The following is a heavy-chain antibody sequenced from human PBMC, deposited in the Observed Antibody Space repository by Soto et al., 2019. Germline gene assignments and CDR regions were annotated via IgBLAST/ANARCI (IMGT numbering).Heavy chain of an antibody. D-gene: IGHD4-4*01. V-gene: IGHV3-11*01. J-gene: IGHJ4*02. CDR3: ARDYSGSLDY. Sequence: GGSLRLSCAASRFTISAYYRSWIRQSPGKRVELVSYISVVGRSIYYRDYVEGRFTVCRDNGKNSLYLQMNSLRAEDTAVYFCARDYSGSLDYGGQGTLVTVSS. CDR2: ISVVGRSI. CDR1: RFTISAYY.